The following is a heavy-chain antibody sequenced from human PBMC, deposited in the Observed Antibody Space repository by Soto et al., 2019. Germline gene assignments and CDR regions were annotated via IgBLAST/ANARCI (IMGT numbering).Heavy chain of an antibody. J-gene: IGHJ5*02. D-gene: IGHD6-13*01. V-gene: IGHV1-69*13. CDR2: IIPIFGTA. CDR1: GGTFSSYA. CDR3: ARDRSSSWYRSGWFDP. Sequence: SVKVSCKASGGTFSSYAISWVRQAPGQGLEWMGGIIPIFGTANYAQKFQGRVTITADESTSTAYMELSSLRSEDTAVYYCARDRSSSWYRSGWFDPWGQGTLVTVSS.